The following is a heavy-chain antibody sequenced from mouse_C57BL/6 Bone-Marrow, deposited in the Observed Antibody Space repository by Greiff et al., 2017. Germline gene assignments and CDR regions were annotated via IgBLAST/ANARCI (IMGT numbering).Heavy chain of an antibody. CDR3: ARDYEGVDY. J-gene: IGHJ4*01. Sequence: QVQLQQSGAELVRPGTSVKVSCKASGYAFTNYLIEWVKQRPGQGLEWIGVINPGSGGTNYNEKFKGKATLTADKSSSTAYMQLSSLTSEDSAVYFYARDYEGVDYWGQGTSVTVSS. CDR2: INPGSGGT. V-gene: IGHV1-54*01. D-gene: IGHD2-4*01. CDR1: GYAFTNYL.